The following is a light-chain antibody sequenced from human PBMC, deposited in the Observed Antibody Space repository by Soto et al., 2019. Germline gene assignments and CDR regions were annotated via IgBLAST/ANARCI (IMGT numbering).Light chain of an antibody. Sequence: EIVLTQSPATLSLSPGERATLSCRASQSVSSYLAWYQQKPGQAPRILIYDASTRATGVTARFSGSGSGTDFTLTISSLEPEDFAVYYCQQRSNWPLTFGGGTKVEIK. V-gene: IGKV3-11*01. CDR1: QSVSSY. CDR2: DAS. J-gene: IGKJ4*01. CDR3: QQRSNWPLT.